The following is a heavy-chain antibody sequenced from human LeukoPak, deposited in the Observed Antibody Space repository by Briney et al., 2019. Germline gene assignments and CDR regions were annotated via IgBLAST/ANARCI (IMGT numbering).Heavy chain of an antibody. CDR1: GGSISSGGYS. J-gene: IGHJ5*02. Sequence: SETLSLTCAVSGGSISSGGYSWSWIRQPPGKGLEWIGYIYHSGSTYYNPSLKSRVTISVDRSKNQFSLKLSSVTAADTAVYYCARLLGPDGSGRRNWFDPWGQGTLVTVSS. CDR3: ARLLGPDGSGRRNWFDP. D-gene: IGHD3-10*01. CDR2: IYHSGST. V-gene: IGHV4-30-2*01.